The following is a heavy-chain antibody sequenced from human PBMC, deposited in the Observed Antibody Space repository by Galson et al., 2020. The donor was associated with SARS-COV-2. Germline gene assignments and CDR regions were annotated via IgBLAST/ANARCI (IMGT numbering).Heavy chain of an antibody. CDR3: ASSSSSWYSVWFDS. Sequence: KIGGSLKISGKCSGYRFTSYWIGWVRQMPGKGLAWRGSIYPADSDTRYSPSFQGQVTISADKSISTAYRQWSSLKASDTAMYYCASSSSSWYSVWFDSWGHGALVTVSS. J-gene: IGHJ5*01. D-gene: IGHD6-13*01. V-gene: IGHV5-51*01. CDR1: GYRFTSYW. CDR2: IYPADSDT.